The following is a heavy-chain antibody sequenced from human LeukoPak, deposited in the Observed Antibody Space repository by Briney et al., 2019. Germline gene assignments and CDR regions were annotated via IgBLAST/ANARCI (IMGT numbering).Heavy chain of an antibody. Sequence: GASVKVSCKASGYTFTSYGMSWVRQAPGQGLEWMGWISAYNGNTNYAQKLQGRVTMTTDTSTSTAYMELRSLRSDDTAVYYCARDVSGSYANWFDPWGQGTLVTVSS. D-gene: IGHD1-26*01. V-gene: IGHV1-18*01. CDR3: ARDVSGSYANWFDP. CDR1: GYTFTSYG. CDR2: ISAYNGNT. J-gene: IGHJ5*02.